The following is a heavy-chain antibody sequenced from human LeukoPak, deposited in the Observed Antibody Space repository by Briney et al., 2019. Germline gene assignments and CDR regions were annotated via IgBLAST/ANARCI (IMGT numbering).Heavy chain of an antibody. V-gene: IGHV4-59*01. CDR1: GGSISSYY. CDR3: ARANDYYYYYMDV. J-gene: IGHJ6*03. CDR2: IYYSGGT. Sequence: SETLSLTCTVSGGSISSYYWSRIRQPPGKGLEWIGYIYYSGGTNYNPSLKSRVTISVDTSKNQFSLKLSSVTAADTAVYYCARANDYYYYYMDVWGKGTTVTVSS.